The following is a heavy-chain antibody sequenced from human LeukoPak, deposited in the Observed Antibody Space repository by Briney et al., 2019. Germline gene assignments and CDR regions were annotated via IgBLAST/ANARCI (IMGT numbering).Heavy chain of an antibody. V-gene: IGHV4-4*02. D-gene: IGHD5-18*01. CDR2: IFHSGST. CDR1: SGSIFSSNW. CDR3: ARSPTKRVTEDY. Sequence: KASETLSLTCTVSSGSIFSSNWWSWVRQPPGKGLEWIGQIFHSGSTSYSPSLKSRVTISVDKSKNQFSLKLTSVTAADTAVYFCARSPTKRVTEDYRGQGTLVTVSS. J-gene: IGHJ4*02.